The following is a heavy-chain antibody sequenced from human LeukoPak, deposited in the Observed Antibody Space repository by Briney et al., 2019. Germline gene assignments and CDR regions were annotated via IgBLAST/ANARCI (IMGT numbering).Heavy chain of an antibody. V-gene: IGHV4-34*01. Sequence: PSETLSLTCAVYGGSFSGYYWSWIRQPPGKGLEWIGEINHSGSTNYNPSLKSRVTISVDTSKNQFSLKLSSVTAADTAEYYCARAITIFGVAPFDYWGQGTLATVSS. CDR3: ARAITIFGVAPFDY. J-gene: IGHJ4*02. CDR1: GGSFSGYY. D-gene: IGHD3-3*01. CDR2: INHSGST.